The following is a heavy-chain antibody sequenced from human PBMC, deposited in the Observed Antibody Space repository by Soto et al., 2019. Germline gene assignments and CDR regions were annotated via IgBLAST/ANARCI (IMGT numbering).Heavy chain of an antibody. CDR2: IIPILGIA. CDR1: GGTFSSYT. CDR3: ARVLHYDIWTEWFDP. Sequence: QVQLVQSGAEVKKPGSSVKVSCKASGGTFSSYTISWVRQAPGQGLEWMGRIIPILGIANYAQKFQGRVTIXXDXSXXTAYMELSSLRSEDTAVYYCARVLHYDIWTEWFDPWGQGTLVTVSS. V-gene: IGHV1-69*02. J-gene: IGHJ5*02. D-gene: IGHD3-9*01.